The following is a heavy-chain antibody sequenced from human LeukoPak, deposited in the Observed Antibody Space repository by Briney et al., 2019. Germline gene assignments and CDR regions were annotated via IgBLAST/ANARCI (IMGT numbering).Heavy chain of an antibody. J-gene: IGHJ4*02. D-gene: IGHD3-16*02. CDR1: GGSISSYY. CDR2: IYTSGST. V-gene: IGHV4-4*07. Sequence: PSETLSLTCTVSGGSISSYYWRWIRQPAGKGLEWIGRIYTSGSTNYNPSLKSRVTMSVDTSKNQFSLKVSSVTAADTAVYYCARDYVWGSYRFDYWGQGTLGTVSS. CDR3: ARDYVWGSYRFDY.